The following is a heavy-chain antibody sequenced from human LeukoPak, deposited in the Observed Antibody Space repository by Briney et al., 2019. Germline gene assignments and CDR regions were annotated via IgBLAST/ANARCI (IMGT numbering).Heavy chain of an antibody. CDR1: GFTFSSYS. CDR2: ISSSSSYI. V-gene: IGHV3-21*01. CDR3: ARVRPFSPEWFDP. J-gene: IGHJ5*02. Sequence: GGSLRLSCAASGFTFSSYSINWVRQAPGKGLEWVSSISSSSSYIYYTDSVKGRFTISRDNAKNSLYLQMNSLRAEDTAVYYCARVRPFSPEWFDPWGQGTLVTVSS. D-gene: IGHD1-1*01.